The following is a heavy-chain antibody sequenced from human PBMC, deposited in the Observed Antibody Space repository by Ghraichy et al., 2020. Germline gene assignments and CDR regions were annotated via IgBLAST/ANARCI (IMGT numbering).Heavy chain of an antibody. Sequence: SQTLSLTCTVSGGSISSYDWSWIRQPPGKGLEWSGYIYYSGSTNYNPSLKSRVTISVDTSKNQFSLKLSSVTAADTAGYYCARSSGSGNHFDYWGQGALVTVAS. J-gene: IGHJ4*02. CDR2: IYYSGST. V-gene: IGHV4-59*01. D-gene: IGHD3-10*01. CDR3: ARSSGSGNHFDY. CDR1: GGSISSYD.